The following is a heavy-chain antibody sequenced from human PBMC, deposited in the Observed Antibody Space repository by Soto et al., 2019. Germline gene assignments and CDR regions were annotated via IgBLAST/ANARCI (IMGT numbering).Heavy chain of an antibody. V-gene: IGHV3-74*01. CDR1: GFTFSSYW. D-gene: IGHD4-17*01. CDR2: TNGDGTTT. Sequence: EVQLVESGGGLVQPGGSLRLSCAASGFTFSSYWMHWVRQAPGKGLVWVSRTNGDGTTTGYADFVKGRFSISRDSAKNTLYLQMNSLRAEDTAVYYCVRDLSVTTKFDYWGQGTLVTVSS. CDR3: VRDLSVTTKFDY. J-gene: IGHJ4*02.